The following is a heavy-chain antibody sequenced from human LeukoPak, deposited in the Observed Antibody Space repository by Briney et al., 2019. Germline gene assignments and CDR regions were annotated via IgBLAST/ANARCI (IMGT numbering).Heavy chain of an antibody. D-gene: IGHD6-13*01. CDR1: GGSFSGYY. CDR3: ARGRPGSSLDY. CDR2: INHSGST. Sequence: SETLSLTCAVYGGSFSGYYWSWIRQPPGKGLEWIGEINHSGSTNYNPSLKSRVTISVDTSKNQFSLKLSSVTAADTAVYYCARGRPGSSLDYWGQGTLVIVSS. J-gene: IGHJ4*02. V-gene: IGHV4-34*01.